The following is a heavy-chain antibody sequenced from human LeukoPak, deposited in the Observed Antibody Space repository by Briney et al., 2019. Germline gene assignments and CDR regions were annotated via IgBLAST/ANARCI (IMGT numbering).Heavy chain of an antibody. J-gene: IGHJ5*02. CDR1: GYTFNSYD. CDR3: ARGGAGTYYKRDGWFDP. D-gene: IGHD3-10*01. CDR2: MNPNTGNT. V-gene: IGHV1-8*01. Sequence: ASVKVSCKASGYTFNSYDINWVRQATGQGLEWMGWMNPNTGNTGYGERFQGRVTMTRDNSISAAYMELNSLTSEDTAVYYCARGGAGTYYKRDGWFDPWGQGTVVTVSS.